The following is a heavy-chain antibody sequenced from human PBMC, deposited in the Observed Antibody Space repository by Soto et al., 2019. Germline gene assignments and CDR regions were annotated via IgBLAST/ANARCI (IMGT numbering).Heavy chain of an antibody. Sequence: ASVKVSCKASGYTFTDYGINWVRQATGQGLEWMGWMNPKSGDTVYAQKFQGRVSMTRATSISTAYMELSRLRSDDTAVYYCARGTGIAAAGTDYYYGMDVWGQGTTVTVSS. V-gene: IGHV1-8*01. CDR2: MNPKSGDT. CDR1: GYTFTDYG. CDR3: ARGTGIAAAGTDYYYGMDV. D-gene: IGHD6-13*01. J-gene: IGHJ6*02.